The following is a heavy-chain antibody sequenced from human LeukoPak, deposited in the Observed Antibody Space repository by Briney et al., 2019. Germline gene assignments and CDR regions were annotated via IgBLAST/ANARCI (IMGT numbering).Heavy chain of an antibody. D-gene: IGHD3-3*01. J-gene: IGHJ6*02. Sequence: SETLSLTCTVSGGSVSSSSYYWGWIRQPPGKGLEWIGSIYYSGSTYYNPSLKSRVTISVDTSKNQFSLKLSSVTAADTAVYYCARQTQPPEWLSMYYYYYGMDVWGQGTTVTVSS. V-gene: IGHV4-39*01. CDR1: GGSVSSSSYY. CDR2: IYYSGST. CDR3: ARQTQPPEWLSMYYYYYGMDV.